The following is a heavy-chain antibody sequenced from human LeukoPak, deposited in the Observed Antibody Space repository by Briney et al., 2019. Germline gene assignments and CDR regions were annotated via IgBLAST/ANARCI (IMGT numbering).Heavy chain of an antibody. V-gene: IGHV4-39*07. Sequence: PSETLSPTCTVSGGSISSSSYYWGWIRQPPGKGLEWIGSIYYSGSTYYNPSLKSRVTISVDTSKNQFSLKLSSVTAADTAVYYCARVLWSGYLYYYYYYYMDVWGKGTTVTVSS. CDR1: GGSISSSSYY. J-gene: IGHJ6*03. CDR2: IYYSGST. D-gene: IGHD3-3*01. CDR3: ARVLWSGYLYYYYYYYMDV.